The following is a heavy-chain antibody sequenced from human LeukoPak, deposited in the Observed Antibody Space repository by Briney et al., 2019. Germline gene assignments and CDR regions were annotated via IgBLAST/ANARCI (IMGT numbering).Heavy chain of an antibody. D-gene: IGHD4-11*01. Sequence: SVKVSCKASGGTFSSYAISWVRQAPGQGLEWMGGIIPIFGTANYAQKFQGRVTITADESTSTAYMELSRLRSDDTAVYYCARLFRTTPNTGYWGQGTLVTVSS. J-gene: IGHJ4*02. CDR2: IIPIFGTA. CDR3: ARLFRTTPNTGY. CDR1: GGTFSSYA. V-gene: IGHV1-69*13.